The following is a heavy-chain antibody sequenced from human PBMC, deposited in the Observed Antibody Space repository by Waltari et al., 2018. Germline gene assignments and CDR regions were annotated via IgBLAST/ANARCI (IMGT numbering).Heavy chain of an antibody. CDR3: ARDHAGYCSGGSCYGYYGMDV. J-gene: IGHJ6*02. Sequence: QVQLQESGPGLVKPSETLSLTCTVSGGSISSHYWSWIRQPPGKGLAWIGYIYYSGSTNYNPSHRSRVTIAVETSKNQFSLKLSSVTAADTAVYYCARDHAGYCSGGSCYGYYGMDVWGQGTTVIVSS. D-gene: IGHD2-15*01. V-gene: IGHV4-59*11. CDR1: GGSISSHY. CDR2: IYYSGST.